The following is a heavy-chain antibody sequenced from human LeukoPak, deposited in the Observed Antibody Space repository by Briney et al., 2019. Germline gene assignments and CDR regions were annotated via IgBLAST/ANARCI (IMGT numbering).Heavy chain of an antibody. CDR3: AKNYGDYPLFDY. CDR1: RFTFSSYA. Sequence: GWSLRLSSAASRFTFSSYAMSWVRQAPGKGLEGVSAISGSSGSTDYADSVKGRFTISRDNSKNTLYLQMNSLRAEDTAVYYCAKNYGDYPLFDYWGQGTQVTVSS. J-gene: IGHJ4*02. CDR2: ISGSSGST. V-gene: IGHV3-23*01. D-gene: IGHD4-17*01.